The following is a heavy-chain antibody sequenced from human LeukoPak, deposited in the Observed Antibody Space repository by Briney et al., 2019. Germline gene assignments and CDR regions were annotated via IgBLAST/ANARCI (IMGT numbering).Heavy chain of an antibody. CDR1: GFIVSSNY. CDR2: IYSGGST. J-gene: IGHJ4*02. Sequence: GGSLRLSCAASGFIVSSNYVSWVRQAPGKGLGWVSVIYSGGSTSYADSVTGRFTISRDKSKNTLYLQMNSLRAEDTAVYYCARAPPAVTTAGHFDYWGQGTLVTVSS. CDR3: ARAPPAVTTAGHFDY. D-gene: IGHD4-17*01. V-gene: IGHV3-53*01.